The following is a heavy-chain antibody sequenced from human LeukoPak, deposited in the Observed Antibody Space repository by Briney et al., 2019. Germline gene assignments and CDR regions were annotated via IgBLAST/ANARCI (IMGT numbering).Heavy chain of an antibody. V-gene: IGHV3-21*01. J-gene: IGHJ4*02. CDR3: ARLRRNSDRSDFFYYYDH. D-gene: IGHD3-22*01. Sequence: GGSLRLSCAASGFTFSDYSMNWVRQAPGKGLEWVASVNTVSSYIYYADSMRGRFTISRDNAKNSLFLQMNSLRAEDTAVYYCARLRRNSDRSDFFYYYDHRGQGTLVTVSS. CDR1: GFTFSDYS. CDR2: VNTVSSYI.